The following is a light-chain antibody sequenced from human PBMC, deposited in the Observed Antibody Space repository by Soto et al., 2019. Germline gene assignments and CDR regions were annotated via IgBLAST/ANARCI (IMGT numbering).Light chain of an antibody. V-gene: IGKV1-5*03. CDR1: QSISNW. CDR2: RAS. J-gene: IGKJ1*01. CDR3: QQYNNYSPWT. Sequence: DIQMTQSPSTLSASVGDRVTITCRASQSISNWLAWYQQKPGKAPKLLIYRASSLESGVPSRFSGSGSGTEFTLTISSLQPDDFETYYCQQYNNYSPWTFGQGTKVEIK.